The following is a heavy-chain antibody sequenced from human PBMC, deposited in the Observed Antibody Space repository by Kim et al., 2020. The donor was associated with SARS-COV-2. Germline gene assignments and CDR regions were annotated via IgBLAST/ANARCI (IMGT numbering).Heavy chain of an antibody. CDR2: NK. CDR3: ARAVTTSRGY. Sequence: NKTYADSVKGRFTISRDNSKNTLYLQMNSLRAEDTAVYYCARAVTTSRGYWGQGTLVTVSS. V-gene: IGHV3-30*01. J-gene: IGHJ4*02. D-gene: IGHD4-17*01.